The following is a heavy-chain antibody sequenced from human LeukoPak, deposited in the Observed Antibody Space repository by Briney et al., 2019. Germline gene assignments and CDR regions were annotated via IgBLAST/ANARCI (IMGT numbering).Heavy chain of an antibody. CDR3: ARDLGRDGMDV. J-gene: IGHJ6*02. CDR2: IYYSGST. CDR1: GGSISSSSYY. V-gene: IGHV4-39*07. Sequence: SETLSLTCTVSGGSISSSSYYWGWIRQPPGKGLEWIGSIYYSGSTYYNPSLKSRVTISVDTSKNQFSLKLSSVTAADTAVYYCARDLGRDGMDVWGQGTTVTVSS. D-gene: IGHD7-27*01.